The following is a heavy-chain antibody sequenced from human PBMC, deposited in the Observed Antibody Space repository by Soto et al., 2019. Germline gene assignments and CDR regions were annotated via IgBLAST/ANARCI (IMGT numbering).Heavy chain of an antibody. CDR3: ARDQVPVLLWFGELLHDAFDI. J-gene: IGHJ3*02. Sequence: ASVKVSCKASGYTFTSYGISWVRQAPGQGLEWMGWISAYNGNTNYARKLQGRVTMTTDTSTSTAYMELRSLRSDDTAVYYCARDQVPVLLWFGELLHDAFDIWGQGTMVIVSS. CDR2: ISAYNGNT. CDR1: GYTFTSYG. D-gene: IGHD3-10*01. V-gene: IGHV1-18*01.